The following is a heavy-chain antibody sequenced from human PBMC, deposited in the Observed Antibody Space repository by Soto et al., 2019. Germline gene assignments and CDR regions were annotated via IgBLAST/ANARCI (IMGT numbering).Heavy chain of an antibody. CDR1: GFTFDDYA. CDR2: ISWNSGSI. D-gene: IGHD5-12*01. CDR3: SKVGATGDYFDY. Sequence: EVQLVESGGGLVQPGRSLRLSCAASGFTFDDYAMHWVRQAPGKGLEWVSGISWNSGSIGYADSVKGRFTISRDNAKNSLYLQMNSLRAEDTALYYCSKVGATGDYFDYWCQGTLVTVSS. J-gene: IGHJ4*02. V-gene: IGHV3-9*01.